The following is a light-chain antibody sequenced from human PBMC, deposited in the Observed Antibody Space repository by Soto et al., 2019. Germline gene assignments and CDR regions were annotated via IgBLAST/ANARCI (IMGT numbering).Light chain of an antibody. J-gene: IGKJ1*01. CDR3: QQYNKRT. V-gene: IGKV1-5*01. CDR2: DAS. CDR1: NVISSW. Sequence: ENRVTITRRASNVISSWLACYQQKPRKAPKLLIYDASSLESGVPSMCSGSGYGTEFTLTISSLQPDDFASYYCQQYNKRTFGQGTKVDI.